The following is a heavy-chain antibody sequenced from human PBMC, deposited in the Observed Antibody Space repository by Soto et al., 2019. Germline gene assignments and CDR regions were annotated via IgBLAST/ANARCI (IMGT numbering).Heavy chain of an antibody. V-gene: IGHV4-59*01. J-gene: IGHJ6*02. Sequence: SETLSLTCTVSGGSISSYYWSWIRQPPGKGLEWIGYIYYSGSTNYNPSLKSRVTISVDTSKNQFSLKLSSVTAADTAVYYCARAARGVPAQRGGMDVWGPGTTVTVPS. CDR3: ARAARGVPAQRGGMDV. D-gene: IGHD2-2*01. CDR1: GGSISSYY. CDR2: IYYSGST.